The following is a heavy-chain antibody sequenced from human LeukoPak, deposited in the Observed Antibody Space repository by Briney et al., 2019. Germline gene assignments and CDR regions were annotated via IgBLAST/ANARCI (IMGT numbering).Heavy chain of an antibody. J-gene: IGHJ4*02. CDR1: GYTFTGYY. Sequence: ASVKVSCKASGYTFTGYYVHWVRQAPGQGLEWMGWINPNSGGTNYAQNFQGRVTMTRDTSISTAYMELSSLRSDDTALYYCARDLSYYDYWGQGTLVTVSS. CDR3: ARDLSYYDY. CDR2: INPNSGGT. V-gene: IGHV1-2*02. D-gene: IGHD2/OR15-2a*01.